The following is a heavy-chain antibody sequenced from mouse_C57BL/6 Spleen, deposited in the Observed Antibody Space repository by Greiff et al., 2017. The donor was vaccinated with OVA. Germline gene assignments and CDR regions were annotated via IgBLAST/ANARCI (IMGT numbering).Heavy chain of an antibody. D-gene: IGHD2-1*01. CDR1: GYTFTSYW. V-gene: IGHV1-50*01. CDR2: IDPSDSYT. CDR3: ARDYGNPYWYFDV. J-gene: IGHJ1*03. Sequence: VQLQQPGAELVKPGASVKLSCKASGYTFTSYWMQWVKQRPGQGLEWIGEIDPSDSYTNYNQKFKGKATLTVDTSSSTAYMQLSSLTSEDSAVYYCARDYGNPYWYFDVWGTGTTVTVSS.